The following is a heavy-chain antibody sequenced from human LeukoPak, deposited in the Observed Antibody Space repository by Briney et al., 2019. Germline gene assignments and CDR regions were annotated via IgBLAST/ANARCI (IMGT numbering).Heavy chain of an antibody. CDR3: ARVYVVVTADDAFDI. CDR1: GSSISSGGYY. V-gene: IGHV4-31*03. D-gene: IGHD2-21*02. CDR2: IYYSGST. Sequence: SETLSLTCTVSGSSISSGGYYWSWIRQHPGKGLEWIGYIYYSGSTYYNPSLKSRVTISVDTSKNQFSLKLSSVTAADTAVYYCARVYVVVTADDAFDIWGQGTMVTVSS. J-gene: IGHJ3*02.